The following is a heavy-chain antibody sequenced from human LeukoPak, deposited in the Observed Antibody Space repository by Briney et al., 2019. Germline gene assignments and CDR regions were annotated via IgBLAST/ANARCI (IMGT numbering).Heavy chain of an antibody. CDR1: GGSFSGYY. J-gene: IGHJ4*02. CDR2: INHSGST. CDR3: ATSSGSYFPAAY. Sequence: PSETLSLTCAVYGGSFSGYYWSWIRQPPGKGLEWIGEINHSGSTNYNPSLKGRVTISVDTSKNQFSLKLSSVTAADTAVYYCATSSGSYFPAAYWGQGTLVTVSS. V-gene: IGHV4-34*01. D-gene: IGHD3-10*01.